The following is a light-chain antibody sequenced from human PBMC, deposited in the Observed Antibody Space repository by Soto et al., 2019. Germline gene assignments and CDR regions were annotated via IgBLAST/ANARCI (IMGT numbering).Light chain of an antibody. CDR1: SSNIGSNT. J-gene: IGLJ1*01. CDR3: AAWDDSLNGRV. CDR2: SNN. Sequence: QSVLTQPPSASGTPGQRVTISCSGSSSNIGSNTVNWYQQLPGTDPKLLIYSNNQRPSGVPDRFSGSKSGTSASLAISGLQSADEADYYCAAWDDSLNGRVFGTGTKLTVL. V-gene: IGLV1-44*01.